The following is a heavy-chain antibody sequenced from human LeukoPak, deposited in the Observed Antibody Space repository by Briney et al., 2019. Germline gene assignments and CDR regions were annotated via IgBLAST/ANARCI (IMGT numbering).Heavy chain of an antibody. Sequence: SETLSLTCTVSGYSISSGYYWGWIRQPPGKGLEWIGSMFHSGSTYYNPSLKSRVTMSVDTSKNQFSLKLSSVTAADTAVYYCARSSNVLLWFGELWGQGTLVTVSS. CDR2: MFHSGST. V-gene: IGHV4-38-2*02. J-gene: IGHJ4*02. CDR3: ARSSNVLLWFGEL. CDR1: GYSISSGYY. D-gene: IGHD3-10*01.